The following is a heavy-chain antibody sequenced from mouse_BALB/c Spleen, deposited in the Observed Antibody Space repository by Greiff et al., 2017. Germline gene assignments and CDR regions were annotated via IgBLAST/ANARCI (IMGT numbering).Heavy chain of an antibody. Sequence: QVQLKQSGAELVRPGSSVKISCKASGYAFSSYWMNWVKQRPGQGLEWIGQIYPGDGDTNYNGKFKGKATLTADKSSSTAYMQLSSLTSEDSAVYFCARSHYGNYEDAMDYWGQGTSVTVSS. J-gene: IGHJ4*01. CDR1: GYAFSSYW. CDR2: IYPGDGDT. CDR3: ARSHYGNYEDAMDY. V-gene: IGHV1-80*01. D-gene: IGHD2-1*01.